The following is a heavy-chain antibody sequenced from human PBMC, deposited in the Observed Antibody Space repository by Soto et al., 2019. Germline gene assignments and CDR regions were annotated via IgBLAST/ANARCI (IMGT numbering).Heavy chain of an antibody. Sequence: QGQLQESGPGLVKPSQTLSLTCTGSGGSISSGGYYWSWIRQHPGKGLEWIGYIYYSGSTYYNPSLKSRVIISVDTSKNQFSLKPSSVTAADTAVYYCASIVSSAHGEFSDWGQGTLVTVSS. CDR1: GGSISSGGYY. CDR3: ASIVSSAHGEFSD. CDR2: IYYSGST. V-gene: IGHV4-31*03. D-gene: IGHD3-10*01. J-gene: IGHJ4*02.